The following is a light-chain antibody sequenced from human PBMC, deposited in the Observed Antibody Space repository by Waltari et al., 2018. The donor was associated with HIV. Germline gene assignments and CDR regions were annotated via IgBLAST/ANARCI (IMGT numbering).Light chain of an antibody. Sequence: QSVLTQPPSVSGAPGQRITISCTGSNSNIGAGYDVHWYQRLPGTAPKLLIYMNNQRPSGVPDRFSGSKSCTSASRAISGLRAEDEADNYCAAWDDSLSAVVFGGGTKLTVL. CDR1: NSNIGAGYD. V-gene: IGLV1-47*01. CDR3: AAWDDSLSAVV. CDR2: MNN. J-gene: IGLJ2*01.